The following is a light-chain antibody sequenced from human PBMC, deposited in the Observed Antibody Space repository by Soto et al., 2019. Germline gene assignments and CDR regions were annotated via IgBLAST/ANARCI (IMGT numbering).Light chain of an antibody. CDR2: AAS. CDR3: QQLNSYPWT. J-gene: IGKJ1*01. V-gene: IGKV1-17*01. Sequence: DIQMTQSPSSLSASVGDRVTITCRASQSISNYLNWYQQEPGKAPKLLIYAASSLQSGVPSRFSGSESGTEFTLTISSLQPEDFATYYCQQLNSYPWTFGQGTKVDIK. CDR1: QSISNY.